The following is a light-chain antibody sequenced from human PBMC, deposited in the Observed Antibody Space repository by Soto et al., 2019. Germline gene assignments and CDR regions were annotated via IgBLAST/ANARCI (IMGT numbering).Light chain of an antibody. J-gene: IGLJ3*02. CDR3: SAHAANNTFYSV. CDR1: SSDVGGYNY. CDR2: EVT. Sequence: QSVLTQPPSASGSPGQSVTISCTGTSSDVGGYNYVSWYQQYPGRAPNLMIYEVTKRPSGVPDRCSGSKSGNTASLTVSGLQADDEADYYCSAHAANNTFYSVFGGGTKVTVL. V-gene: IGLV2-8*01.